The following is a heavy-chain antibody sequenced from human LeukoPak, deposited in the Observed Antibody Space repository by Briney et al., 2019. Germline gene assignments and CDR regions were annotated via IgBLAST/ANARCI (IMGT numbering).Heavy chain of an antibody. CDR2: ISYDGSLK. D-gene: IGHD3-22*01. CDR1: GFTFSSFG. J-gene: IGHJ4*02. Sequence: GGSLRLSCAASGFTFSSFGMHWVRQAPGKGLEWVAIISYDGSLKYYADSVKGRFTISRDNSKNTLYLQISSLRVEDTAVYYCAKETYDSSGYYFAYFDYWGQGTLVTV. V-gene: IGHV3-30*18. CDR3: AKETYDSSGYYFAYFDY.